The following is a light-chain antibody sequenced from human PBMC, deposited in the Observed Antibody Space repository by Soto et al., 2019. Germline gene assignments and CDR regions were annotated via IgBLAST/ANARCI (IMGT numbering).Light chain of an antibody. CDR1: QDISNF. V-gene: IGKV1-33*01. CDR3: QQYSHLIT. J-gene: IGKJ5*01. CDR2: DAS. Sequence: DIQMTQSPSSLSASVGDRVAITCQASQDISNFLNWYQQKPGKAPKLLTYDASDLETGVPSRFSGSGSGTDFTFTISNLQPEDFATYYCQQYSHLITFGQGTRLEIK.